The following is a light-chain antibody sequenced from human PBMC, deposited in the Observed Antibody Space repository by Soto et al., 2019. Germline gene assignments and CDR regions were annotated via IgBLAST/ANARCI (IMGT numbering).Light chain of an antibody. CDR2: EVS. CDR1: SSDVGSYNL. V-gene: IGLV2-23*02. J-gene: IGLJ2*01. CDR3: CSYAGSSTLV. Sequence: QSALTQPASVSGSPGQSITISCTGTSSDVGSYNLVSWYQQHPGKAPKLMIYEVSKRPSGVPNHFSGSKSGNTASLTISGRQAEDEADYYCCSYAGSSTLVFGGGTKVTVL.